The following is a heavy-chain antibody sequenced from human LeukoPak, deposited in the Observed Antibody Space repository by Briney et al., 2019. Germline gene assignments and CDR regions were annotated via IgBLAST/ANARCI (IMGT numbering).Heavy chain of an antibody. V-gene: IGHV3-53*01. CDR1: GFTVSSNY. D-gene: IGHD4-17*01. CDR2: IYSGGST. Sequence: PGGSLRLSSAASGFTVSSNYMSWVRQAPGKGLEWVSVIYSGGSTYYADSVKGRFTISRDNSKNTLYLQMNSLRAEDTAVYYCARDGDSSPFDYLGQGTLVTVSS. J-gene: IGHJ4*02. CDR3: ARDGDSSPFDY.